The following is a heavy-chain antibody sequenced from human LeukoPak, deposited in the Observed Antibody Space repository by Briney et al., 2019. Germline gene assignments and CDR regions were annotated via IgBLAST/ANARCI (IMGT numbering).Heavy chain of an antibody. CDR2: ISDRGGST. D-gene: IGHD3-10*01. CDR3: AKVPYSDYGSGRPPFMDV. J-gene: IGHJ6*02. Sequence: HTGGSLRLSCAASGFTFSNYAMSWVRQAPGEGLEWVSTISDRGGSTYYADSVKGRFTISRDNSKNTLYLQMNSLRAEDTAIHYCAKVPYSDYGSGRPPFMDVWGQGTTVAVSS. CDR1: GFTFSNYA. V-gene: IGHV3-23*01.